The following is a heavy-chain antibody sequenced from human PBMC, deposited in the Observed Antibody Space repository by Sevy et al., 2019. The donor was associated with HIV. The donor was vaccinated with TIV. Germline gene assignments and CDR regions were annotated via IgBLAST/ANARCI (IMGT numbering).Heavy chain of an antibody. CDR1: GYTFTGYY. CDR3: ARDRYDFWSGYYYYYGMDV. D-gene: IGHD3-3*01. J-gene: IGHJ6*02. V-gene: IGHV1-2*02. Sequence: ASVKVSCKASGYTFTGYYMHWVRQAPGQGLEWMGWINPNSGGTNYAQKFQGRVTMTRDTSISTAYMELSRLRSDDTAGYYCARDRYDFWSGYYYYYGMDVWGQGTTVTVSS. CDR2: INPNSGGT.